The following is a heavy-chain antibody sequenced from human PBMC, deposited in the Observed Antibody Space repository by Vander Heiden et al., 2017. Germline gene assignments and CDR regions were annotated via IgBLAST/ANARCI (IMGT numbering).Heavy chain of an antibody. Sequence: QVQMVASGGGVVQPGRSLRVSGVGSGFTLRLFGMHWVRQAPGKGLEWLAVISDDGNNKYYAESVKGRFTISRDNSKNMVFLEMESLTVEDTAMYYCARTKYNWNEADALNVWGQGTMVTVSS. D-gene: IGHD1-1*01. J-gene: IGHJ3*01. CDR1: GFTLRLFG. CDR3: ARTKYNWNEADALNV. V-gene: IGHV3-30*03. CDR2: ISDDGNNK.